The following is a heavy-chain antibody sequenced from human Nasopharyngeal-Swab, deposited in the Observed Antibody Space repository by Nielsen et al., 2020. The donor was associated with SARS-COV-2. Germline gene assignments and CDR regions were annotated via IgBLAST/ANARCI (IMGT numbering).Heavy chain of an antibody. CDR2: ISYEGSKK. CDR3: AKANVLFWFGQFKNDGFDI. J-gene: IGHJ3*02. Sequence: YWPCLGFGYNNYGMHWVRQAPGKGLGWVAVISYEGSKKFYAESVEGRFTISRDYSKSTLYLQMDSLRTEDTAMYYCAKANVLFWFGQFKNDGFDIWGQGTMVTVSS. V-gene: IGHV3-30*18. CDR1: GFGYNNYG. D-gene: IGHD3-10*01.